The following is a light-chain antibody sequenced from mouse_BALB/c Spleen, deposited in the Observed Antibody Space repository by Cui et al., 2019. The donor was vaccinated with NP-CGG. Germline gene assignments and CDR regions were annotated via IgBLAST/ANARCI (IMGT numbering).Light chain of an antibody. J-gene: IGLJ1*01. V-gene: IGLV1*01. Sequence: QTVVTQEPAITTSPGETVTLTCRSSTGAGTTSNYANWVQEKPNHLFSGLIGGTNNRAPGVPARFSGSLIGDKAALTITGAQTEDEAIYFCALWYSNHWVFGGGTKLTVL. CDR2: GTN. CDR3: ALWYSNHWV. CDR1: TGAGTTSNY.